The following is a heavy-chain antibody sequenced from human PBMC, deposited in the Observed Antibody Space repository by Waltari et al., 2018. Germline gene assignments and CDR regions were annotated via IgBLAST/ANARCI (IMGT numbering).Heavy chain of an antibody. CDR2: IRYYGSNK. CDR3: AYTLGATTLDY. Sequence: QVQLVESGGGVVQPGGSLRLSCAESGFTFSSYGMHWGRQAPGKGLEWVEFIRYYGSNKDYADSVKGRFTISRDNSKNTLYLQMNSLRAEDTAVYYCAYTLGATTLDYWGQGTLVTVSS. CDR1: GFTFSSYG. J-gene: IGHJ4*02. V-gene: IGHV3-30*02. D-gene: IGHD1-26*01.